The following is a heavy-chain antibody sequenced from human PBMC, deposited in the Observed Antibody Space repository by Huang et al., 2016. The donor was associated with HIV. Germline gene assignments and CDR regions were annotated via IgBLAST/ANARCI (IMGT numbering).Heavy chain of an antibody. CDR2: INHRGNT. J-gene: IGHJ3*02. CDR1: GGSFSGYY. D-gene: IGHD1-1*01. V-gene: IGHV4-34*01. CDR3: ARERMMSWLDDHDAFDI. Sequence: QVQLQQWGAGLLKPSETLSLTCAVYGGSFSGYYWSWIRQSPGKGLEWIGEINHRGNTNYNPSLKSRLTISVDTSKNQFSLKLSSVTAADTAVYYCARERMMSWLDDHDAFDIWGQGTMVTVSS.